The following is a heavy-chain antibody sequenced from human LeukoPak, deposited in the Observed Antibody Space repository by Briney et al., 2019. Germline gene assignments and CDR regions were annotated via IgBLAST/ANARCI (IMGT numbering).Heavy chain of an antibody. CDR3: AMGSSGYYSATSPCFY. J-gene: IGHJ4*02. D-gene: IGHD3-22*01. V-gene: IGHV3-23*01. Sequence: GGSLRLSCAASGFTFSSYAMSWVRQAPGKGLEWVSAISGSGGSTYYADSVKGRFTISRDNSKNTLYLQMNSLRAEDTAVYYCAMGSSGYYSATSPCFYWGQGTLVTVSS. CDR2: ISGSGGST. CDR1: GFTFSSYA.